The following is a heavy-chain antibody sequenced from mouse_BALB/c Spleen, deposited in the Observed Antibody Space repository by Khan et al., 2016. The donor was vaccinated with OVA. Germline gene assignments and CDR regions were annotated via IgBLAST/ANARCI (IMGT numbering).Heavy chain of an antibody. V-gene: IGHV5-6-3*01. CDR3: ARMAGTIN. J-gene: IGHJ2*01. Sequence: EVELVESGGGLVQPGGSLKLSCAASGFTFSSYGMSWVRQTPDKRLELVATINSNGGSTYYPDSVKGRFTISRDNAKNTLYLQISSLKSEDTAMYYCARMAGTINWGQGTTLTVSS. CDR2: INSNGGST. CDR1: GFTFSSYG.